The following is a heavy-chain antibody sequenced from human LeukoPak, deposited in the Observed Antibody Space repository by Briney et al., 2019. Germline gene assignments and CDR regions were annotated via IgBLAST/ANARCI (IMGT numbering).Heavy chain of an antibody. V-gene: IGHV1-18*01. CDR1: GYTFTSYG. J-gene: IGHJ4*02. Sequence: ASVKLSCKASGYTFTSYGISWVRQAPGQGLEWVGWIGAYNGNTNYAQKLQGRVTMTTDTSTNTAYMELRSLRADDTAVYYCSRDETAYCGGDCYSGYWGQGTLVTVSS. D-gene: IGHD2-21*02. CDR2: IGAYNGNT. CDR3: SRDETAYCGGDCYSGY.